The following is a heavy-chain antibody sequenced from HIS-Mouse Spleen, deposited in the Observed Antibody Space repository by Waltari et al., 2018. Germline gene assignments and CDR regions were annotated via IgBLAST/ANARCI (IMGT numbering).Heavy chain of an antibody. Sequence: QVQLQQWGAGLLKPSETLSLTCAVYGGSFRGYYWSWIRQPQGKGREWIGEINHSGSTNYNPSLKSRVTISVDTSKNQFSLKLSSVTAADTAVYYCARGGELGRGDYWGQGTLVTVSS. D-gene: IGHD7-27*01. CDR2: INHSGST. J-gene: IGHJ4*02. CDR3: ARGGELGRGDY. CDR1: GGSFRGYY. V-gene: IGHV4-34*01.